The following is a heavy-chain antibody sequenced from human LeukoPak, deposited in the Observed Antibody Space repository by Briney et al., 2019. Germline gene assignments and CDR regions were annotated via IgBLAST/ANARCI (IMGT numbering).Heavy chain of an antibody. CDR2: IRYDGSNK. CDR1: GFTFSSYG. CDR3: AKGYGVVVIAILSEYYFDY. J-gene: IGHJ4*02. D-gene: IGHD2-21*01. V-gene: IGHV3-30*02. Sequence: PGGSLRLSCAASGFTFSSYGMHWVRQAPGKGLEWVAFIRYDGSNKYYADSVKGRFTISRDNSKNTLYLQMNSLRAEDTAVYYCAKGYGVVVIAILSEYYFDYWGQGTLVTVSS.